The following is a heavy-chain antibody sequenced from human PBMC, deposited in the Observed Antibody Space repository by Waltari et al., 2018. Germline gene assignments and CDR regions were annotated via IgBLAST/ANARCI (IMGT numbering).Heavy chain of an antibody. V-gene: IGHV4-59*01. Sequence: QVQLQESGPGLVKPSETLSLTCTVSGGSISSYYWSWIRQPPGKGLEWIGYIYYSGSTNYNPSLKSRVTISVDTSKNQFSLKLSSVTAADMAVYYCPSTRRGYFDYWGQGTLVTVSS. CDR3: PSTRRGYFDY. CDR1: GGSISSYY. J-gene: IGHJ4*02. CDR2: IYYSGST.